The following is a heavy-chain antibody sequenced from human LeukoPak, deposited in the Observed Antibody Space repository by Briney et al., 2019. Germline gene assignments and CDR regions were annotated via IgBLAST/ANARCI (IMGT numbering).Heavy chain of an antibody. J-gene: IGHJ4*02. CDR2: INPSGGST. Sequence: GASVKVSCKASGYTFTSYYMHWVRQAPGQGLEWMGIINPSGGSTSYAQKFQGRVTMTRDMSTGTVYMELSSLRSEDTAVYYCASTMVRGVHYYFDYWGQGTLVTVSS. CDR3: ASTMVRGVHYYFDY. D-gene: IGHD3-10*01. CDR1: GYTFTSYY. V-gene: IGHV1-46*01.